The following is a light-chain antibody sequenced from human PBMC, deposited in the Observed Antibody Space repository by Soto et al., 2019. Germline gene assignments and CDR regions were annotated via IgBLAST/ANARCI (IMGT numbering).Light chain of an antibody. CDR2: AAS. Sequence: EIVMTQSPATLSVSPGERSILSCRASQSISINLAWYQQKPGQAPRLLIYAASNRATGVPARFSGSWSGTEFTLTISRLEPEDFAVYFCQVYGSSSKTFGQGTKVDIK. V-gene: IGKV3-15*01. CDR1: QSISIN. CDR3: QVYGSSSKT. J-gene: IGKJ1*01.